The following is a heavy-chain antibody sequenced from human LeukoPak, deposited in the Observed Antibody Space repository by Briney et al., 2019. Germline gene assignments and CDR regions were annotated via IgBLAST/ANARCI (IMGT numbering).Heavy chain of an antibody. V-gene: IGHV3-23*01. J-gene: IGHJ3*02. Sequence: GGSLRLSCAASGFIFSSYAMSWVRQAPGKGLEWVSAISPSSDSTSYADSAKGRFTIFRDNSNNMVYMQMNSPRVDDTAVYYCAKYGNSGWNDAFDIWGHGTMVTVSS. D-gene: IGHD6-19*01. CDR1: GFIFSSYA. CDR3: AKYGNSGWNDAFDI. CDR2: ISPSSDST.